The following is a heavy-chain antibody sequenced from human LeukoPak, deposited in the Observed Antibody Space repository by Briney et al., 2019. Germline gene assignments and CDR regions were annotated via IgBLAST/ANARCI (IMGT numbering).Heavy chain of an antibody. Sequence: GGSLRHSRAAPGFTFSSYTMTWVRQAPGKWLEWVSYISTSSSTIYYADSVKGRFTISRDNAKNSLYLQMNSLRDEDTAVYYCARDNWLDYWGQGTLVTVSS. J-gene: IGHJ4*02. CDR1: GFTFSSYT. CDR3: ARDNWLDY. V-gene: IGHV3-48*02. D-gene: IGHD5-12*01. CDR2: ISTSSSTI.